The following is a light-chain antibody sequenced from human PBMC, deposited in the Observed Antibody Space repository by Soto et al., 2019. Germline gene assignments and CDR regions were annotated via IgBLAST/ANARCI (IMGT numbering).Light chain of an antibody. CDR1: QSVGNN. V-gene: IGKV3-11*01. J-gene: IGKJ4*01. CDR2: EAS. CDR3: QKHANRRLP. Sequence: EIVLTQSPATLSLSPGERATLSCRASQSVGNNLAWYQQKPGQAPGLLIYEASTRATGIPARFSGSESGTDFTLTISSLETEAFAVSYCQKHANRRLPFGGST.